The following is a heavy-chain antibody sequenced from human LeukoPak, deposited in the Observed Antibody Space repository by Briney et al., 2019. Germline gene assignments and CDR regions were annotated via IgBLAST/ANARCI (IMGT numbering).Heavy chain of an antibody. Sequence: GGSLRLSCAASGFTFSSYAMHWVRQAPGKGLEWVAVISYDGSNKYYADSVKGRFTISRDNSKNTLYLQMNSLRAEDTAVYYCARGGYDAFDIWGQGTMVTVSS. CDR3: ARGGYDAFDI. J-gene: IGHJ3*02. D-gene: IGHD5-12*01. CDR1: GFTFSSYA. CDR2: ISYDGSNK. V-gene: IGHV3-30*04.